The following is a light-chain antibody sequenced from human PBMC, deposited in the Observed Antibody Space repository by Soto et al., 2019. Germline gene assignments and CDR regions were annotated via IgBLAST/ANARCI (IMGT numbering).Light chain of an antibody. CDR3: QQYNNCPPVT. CDR2: GAS. V-gene: IGKV3-15*01. Sequence: EIVMTQSPATLSVSPWERATLSCRASQSVSSNLAWYQQKPGQAPRLLIYGASTRATGIPARFSGSGSGTEFTLTISSLQSEDFAVYYCQQYNNCPPVTFGQGTKVDIK. J-gene: IGKJ1*01. CDR1: QSVSSN.